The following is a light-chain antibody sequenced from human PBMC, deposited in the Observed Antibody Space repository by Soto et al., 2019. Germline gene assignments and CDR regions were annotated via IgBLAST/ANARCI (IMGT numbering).Light chain of an antibody. CDR1: SSDVGSYNL. J-gene: IGLJ1*01. CDR2: EVT. V-gene: IGLV2-23*02. Sequence: QSVLTQPASVSGSPGQSITISCTGTSSDVGSYNLVSWYQQHPGKAPKLMIYEVTKRPSGVSNRFSGSKSGNTASLTISGLQAEDEADYYCCSYAGSSPFVFGTGTKGHRP. CDR3: CSYAGSSPFV.